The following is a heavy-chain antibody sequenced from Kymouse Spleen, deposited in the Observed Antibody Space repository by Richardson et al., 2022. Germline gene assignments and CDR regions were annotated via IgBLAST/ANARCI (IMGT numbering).Heavy chain of an antibody. CDR1: GGSFSGYY. CDR2: INHSGST. V-gene: IGHV4-34*01. CDR3: ARGGGSSSWFNWFDP. Sequence: QVQLQQWGAGLLKPSETLSLTCAVYGGSFSGYYWSWIRQPPGKGLEWIGEINHSGSTNYNPSLKSRVTISVDTSKNQFSLKLSSVTAADTAVYYCARGGGSSSWFNWFDPWGQGTLVTVSS. D-gene: IGHD6-13*01. J-gene: IGHJ5*02.